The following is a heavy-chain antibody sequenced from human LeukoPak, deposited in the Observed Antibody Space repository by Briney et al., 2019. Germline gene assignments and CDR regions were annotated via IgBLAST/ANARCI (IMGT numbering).Heavy chain of an antibody. CDR2: IYHSGST. V-gene: IGHV4-30-2*01. Sequence: SETLSLTCAVSGGSISSGGYSWSWIRQPPGKGLEWIGYIYHSGSTYYNPSLKSRVTISVDRSKNQFSLKLSSVTAADTAVYYCARVGPGYYYDSSGYYFFDYWGQGTLVTVSS. J-gene: IGHJ4*02. CDR1: GGSISSGGYS. CDR3: ARVGPGYYYDSSGYYFFDY. D-gene: IGHD3-22*01.